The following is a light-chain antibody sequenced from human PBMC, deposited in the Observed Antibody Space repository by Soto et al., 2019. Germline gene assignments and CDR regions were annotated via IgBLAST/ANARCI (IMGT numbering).Light chain of an antibody. CDR1: TSNIEENS. CDR2: DDY. J-gene: IGLJ3*02. V-gene: IGLV1-44*01. CDR3: TEWDDSLNDWL. Sequence: QSVLTQPPSASGTPGQRVTISCSGSTSNIEENSVTWYQRLPGTAPKVLIYDDYQRPSGVPDRFPGSKSGTSASLAISDLQSEDEGYYYCTEWDDSLNDWLFGGGTQLTVL.